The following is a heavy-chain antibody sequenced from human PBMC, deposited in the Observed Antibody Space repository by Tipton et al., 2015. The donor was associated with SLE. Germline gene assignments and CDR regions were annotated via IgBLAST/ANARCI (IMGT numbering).Heavy chain of an antibody. CDR1: GGSISSYY. J-gene: IGHJ4*02. D-gene: IGHD5-12*01. CDR2: IYYSGST. CDR3: ARHEGVATIPYFDY. Sequence: TLSLTCTVSGGSISSYYWSWIRQPPGKGLEWIGYIYYSGSTNYNPSPKSRVTISVDTSKNQFSLKLSSVTAADTAVYYCARHEGVATIPYFDYWGQGTLVTVSS. V-gene: IGHV4-59*08.